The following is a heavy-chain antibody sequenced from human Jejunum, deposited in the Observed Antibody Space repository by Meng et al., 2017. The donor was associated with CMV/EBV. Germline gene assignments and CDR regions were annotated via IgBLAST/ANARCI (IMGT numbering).Heavy chain of an antibody. D-gene: IGHD3-10*01. CDR2: ISNSSTT. J-gene: IGHJ6*02. CDR3: ARGRVYYSGWNPPYRMDV. CDR1: VSRFY. V-gene: IGHV4-59*02. Sequence: VSRFYWTWIRQPPGDGLEWIGYISNSSTTIYNPSLESRLTMSVDASQNQFSLNLNSVTAADTGLYYCARGRVYYSGWNPPYRMDVWGQGTTGTVSS.